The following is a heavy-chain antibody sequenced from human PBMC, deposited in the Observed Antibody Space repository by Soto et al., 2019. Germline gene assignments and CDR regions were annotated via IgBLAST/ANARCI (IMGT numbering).Heavy chain of an antibody. Sequence: QVQLVESGGGVVQPGRSLRLSCAASGFTFSSYAMHWVRRAPGKGLEWMAVMSYDGSNKYYADSVKGRFTISRDISKNTLYLHMNSLRPEDTALYYCARDGGAYWGQGTLVIVSS. V-gene: IGHV3-30-3*01. CDR2: MSYDGSNK. CDR3: ARDGGAY. J-gene: IGHJ4*02. CDR1: GFTFSSYA. D-gene: IGHD3-16*01.